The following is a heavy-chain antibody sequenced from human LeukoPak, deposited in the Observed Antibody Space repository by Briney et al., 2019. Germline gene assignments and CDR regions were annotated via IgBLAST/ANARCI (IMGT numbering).Heavy chain of an antibody. CDR3: AISGEQQLVLFY. CDR2: INPSGGST. Sequence: ASVKVSCKASGYTFTSYYMHWVRQAPGQGLEWMGIINPSGGSTCYAQKFQGRVTMTRDMSTSTVYMELSSLRSEDTAVYYCAISGEQQLVLFYWGQGTLVTVSS. CDR1: GYTFTSYY. V-gene: IGHV1-46*01. J-gene: IGHJ4*02. D-gene: IGHD6-6*01.